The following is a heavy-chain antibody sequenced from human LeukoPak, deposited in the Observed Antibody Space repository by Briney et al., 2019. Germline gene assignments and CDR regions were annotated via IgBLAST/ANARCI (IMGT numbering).Heavy chain of an antibody. V-gene: IGHV3-30*02. D-gene: IGHD1-7*01. CDR3: ATFNWNYPG. J-gene: IGHJ4*02. Sequence: GGSLRLSCTASGFTFSTHGMHWARQAPGKGLEWVAFIRYDGSKKYYADSVKGRFTISRDNSKNTLYLQMNSLRAEDTAVYYCATFNWNYPGWGQGTLVTVSS. CDR1: GFTFSTHG. CDR2: IRYDGSKK.